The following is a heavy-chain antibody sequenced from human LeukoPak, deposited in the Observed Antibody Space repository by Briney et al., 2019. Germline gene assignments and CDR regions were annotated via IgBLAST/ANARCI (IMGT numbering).Heavy chain of an antibody. CDR3: AKVGGETARPYYFDY. Sequence: GGSLRLSCEASGFTFSSHYISWIRQAPGKGLEWVANIKHDGSDKYYLDSVKGRFTISRDNARSSLYLQMHSLRAEDTAVYYCAKVGGETARPYYFDYWGQGTLVTVSS. D-gene: IGHD3-16*01. CDR1: GFTFSSHY. J-gene: IGHJ4*02. V-gene: IGHV3-7*03. CDR2: IKHDGSDK.